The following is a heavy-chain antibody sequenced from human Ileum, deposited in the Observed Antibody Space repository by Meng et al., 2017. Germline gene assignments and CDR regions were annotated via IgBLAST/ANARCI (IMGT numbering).Heavy chain of an antibody. CDR3: ARGGGRYGPDFDY. J-gene: IGHJ4*02. CDR1: GGSFSGYY. Sequence: QVQLQQWGAGLLKASETLSLTCAVYGGSFSGYYWSWIRQPPGKGLEWIGEINHSGSTNYNPSLKSRVTISVDTSKNQFSLKLSSVTAADTAVYYCARGGGRYGPDFDYWGQGTLVTVSS. CDR2: INHSGST. V-gene: IGHV4-34*01. D-gene: IGHD3-16*01.